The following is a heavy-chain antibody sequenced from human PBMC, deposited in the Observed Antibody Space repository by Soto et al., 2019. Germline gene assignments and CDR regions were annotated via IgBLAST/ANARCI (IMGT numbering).Heavy chain of an antibody. CDR3: ASGDYYDSSGYYYIDNY. J-gene: IGHJ4*02. D-gene: IGHD3-22*01. CDR1: GFTFSSYS. CDR2: ISSSSSYI. V-gene: IGHV3-21*01. Sequence: EVQLVESGGGLVKPGGSLRLSCAASGFTFSSYSMNWVRQAPGKGLEWVSSISSSSSYIYYADSVKGRFTISRDNAKNSLDLQMNSLRAEDTAVYYCASGDYYDSSGYYYIDNYWGQGTLVTVSS.